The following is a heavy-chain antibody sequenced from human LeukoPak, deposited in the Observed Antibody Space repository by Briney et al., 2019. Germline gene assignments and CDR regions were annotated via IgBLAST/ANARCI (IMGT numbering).Heavy chain of an antibody. D-gene: IGHD2-8*01. J-gene: IGHJ3*02. CDR1: GFTFSSYW. CDR3: ARVQGHPPNGLDI. V-gene: IGHV3-74*01. CDR2: IDSDGSST. Sequence: GGSLRLSCAASGFTFSSYWMHWVRQAPGKGLVWVSRIDSDGSSTSYADSVKGRFTISRDNAKNTLYLQMNSLRAEDTAVYYCARVQGHPPNGLDIWGQGTMVTVSS.